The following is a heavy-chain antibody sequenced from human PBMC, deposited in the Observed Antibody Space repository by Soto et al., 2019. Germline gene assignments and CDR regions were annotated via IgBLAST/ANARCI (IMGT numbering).Heavy chain of an antibody. CDR2: ISYDGILK. V-gene: IGHV3-30*18. Sequence: GGSLRLSCAVSGFTFSAFGMHWVRQAPGKGLEWVAIISYDGILKYYADSVKGRFTISRDTSKGALYLQMNSLTPEDTAVYYCAKDFKVSGGHYGSLNYYYGMDVWGQGTTVTVSS. CDR3: AKDFKVSGGHYGSLNYYYGMDV. J-gene: IGHJ6*02. D-gene: IGHD3-10*01. CDR1: GFTFSAFG.